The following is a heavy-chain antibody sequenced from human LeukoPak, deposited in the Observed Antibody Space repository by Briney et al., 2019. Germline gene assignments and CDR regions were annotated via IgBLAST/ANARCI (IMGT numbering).Heavy chain of an antibody. CDR2: INQDGSEK. J-gene: IGHJ6*03. D-gene: IGHD2-2*01. CDR1: GFTFSSYW. V-gene: IGHV3-7*01. CDR3: ARDRSTSCCHYYYYYMDV. Sequence: GGSLRLSCAASGFTFSSYWMSWVRQAPGKGLEWVANINQDGSEKYYVDSVKGRFTISRDKAKNSLYPQMNSLRAEDTAVYYCARDRSTSCCHYYYYYMDVWGKGTTVTVSS.